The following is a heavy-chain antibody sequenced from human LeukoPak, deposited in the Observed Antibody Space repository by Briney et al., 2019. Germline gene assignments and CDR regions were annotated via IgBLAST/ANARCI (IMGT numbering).Heavy chain of an antibody. CDR1: GGSISSYY. D-gene: IGHD6-19*01. CDR3: ARDSSGWYKEGYYFDY. V-gene: IGHV4-4*07. CDR2: IYTSGST. Sequence: SETLSLTCTVSGGSISSYYWSWIRQPAGKGLEWIGRIYTSGSTNYNPSLKSRVTMSVDTSKNQFSLKLSSVTAADTAVYYCARDSSGWYKEGYYFDYWGQGTLVTVSP. J-gene: IGHJ4*02.